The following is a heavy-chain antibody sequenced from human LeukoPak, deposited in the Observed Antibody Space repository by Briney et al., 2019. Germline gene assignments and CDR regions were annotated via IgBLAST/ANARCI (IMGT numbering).Heavy chain of an antibody. CDR3: AGYNCSSTTCYTGGLDY. V-gene: IGHV3-23*01. CDR2: ISGSGSST. D-gene: IGHD2-2*02. CDR1: GFTFSSYA. J-gene: IGHJ4*02. Sequence: PGGSLRLSCAASGFTFSSYALSWVRQAPGKGLEWVSAISGSGSSTYYADSVKGRFTISRDKSKNTLYLQMNSLRADDTAVYYCAGYNCSSTTCYTGGLDYWGQGTLVTVSS.